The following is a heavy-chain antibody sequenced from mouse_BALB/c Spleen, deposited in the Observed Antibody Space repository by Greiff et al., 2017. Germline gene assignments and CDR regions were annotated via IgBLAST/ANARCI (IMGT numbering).Heavy chain of an antibody. CDR2: INPNNGGT. CDR3: AREGYDPYYYAMDY. V-gene: IGHV1-18*01. J-gene: IGHJ4*01. CDR1: GYTFTDYN. D-gene: IGHD2-14*01. Sequence: VQLQQSGPELVKPGASVKIPCKASGYTFTDYNMDWVKQSHGKSLEWIGDINPNNGGTIYNQKFKGKATLTVDKSSSTAYMELRSLTSEDTAVYYCAREGYDPYYYAMDYWGQGTSVTVSS.